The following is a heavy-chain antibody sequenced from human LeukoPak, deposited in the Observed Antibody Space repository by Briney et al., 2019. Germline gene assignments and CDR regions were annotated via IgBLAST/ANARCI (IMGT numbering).Heavy chain of an antibody. CDR1: GSTFSSFW. D-gene: IGHD3-3*01. J-gene: IGHJ4*02. V-gene: IGHV3-7*03. CDR3: TRVSGGYDLSDY. Sequence: GGSLRLSCAASGSTFSSFWMSWVRQAPGKGLEWVANIRKDGSLQSYVHSVEGRFTISRDKAKNSLYLQMNSLRADDTAVYYCTRVSGGYDLSDYWGQGTLVTVSS. CDR2: IRKDGSLQ.